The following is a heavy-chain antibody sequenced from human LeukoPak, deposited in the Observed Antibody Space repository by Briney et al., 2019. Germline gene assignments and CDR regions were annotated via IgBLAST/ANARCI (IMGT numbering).Heavy chain of an antibody. J-gene: IGHJ6*02. Sequence: SETLSLTCTVSGGSVSSGSYYWSWIRQPPGKGLEWIGYFYYSGSTYYNPSLKSRVTISVDTSKNQFSLKLSSVAAADTAVFYCARQHHYDFWSGLEQYYYYYYGMDVWGQGTTVTVSS. CDR3: ARQHHYDFWSGLEQYYYYYYGMDV. CDR1: GGSVSSGSYY. CDR2: FYYSGST. D-gene: IGHD3-3*01. V-gene: IGHV4-61*01.